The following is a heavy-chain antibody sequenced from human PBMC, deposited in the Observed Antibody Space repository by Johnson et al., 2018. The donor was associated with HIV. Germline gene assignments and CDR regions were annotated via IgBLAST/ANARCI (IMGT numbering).Heavy chain of an antibody. CDR3: ARDFGYYYDRWAFDI. J-gene: IGHJ3*02. CDR1: GFTFSSYD. V-gene: IGHV3-13*01. Sequence: VQLVESGGGLVQPGASLRLSCAASGFTFSSYDMHWVRQATGKGLEWVSAIGTAGDTYYPGSVKGRFTISRENAKNSLYLQMNSLRVEDTAVYYCARDFGYYYDRWAFDIWGQGTMVTVSS. CDR2: IGTAGDT. D-gene: IGHD3-22*01.